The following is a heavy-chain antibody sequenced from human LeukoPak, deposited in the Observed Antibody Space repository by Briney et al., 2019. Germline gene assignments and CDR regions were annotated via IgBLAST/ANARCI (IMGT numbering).Heavy chain of an antibody. CDR1: GDSVSRTNIA. J-gene: IGHJ4*02. V-gene: IGHV6-1*01. CDR3: ARGIGWPYFDY. CDR2: TYYRSKWYN. Sequence: SQTLSLTCAISGDSVSRTNIAWNWIRQSPSRGLEWLGRTYYRSKWYNDYAVSVQSRIIINPDTSKNQFSLQLNSVTPEDTAVYYCARGIGWPYFDYWGQGTLVTVSP. D-gene: IGHD5-24*01.